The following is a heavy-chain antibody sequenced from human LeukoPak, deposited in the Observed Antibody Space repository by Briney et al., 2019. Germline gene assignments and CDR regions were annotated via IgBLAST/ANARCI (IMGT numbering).Heavy chain of an antibody. V-gene: IGHV4-39*01. CDR1: GGSISSSSYY. D-gene: IGHD3-10*01. J-gene: IGHJ4*02. CDR3: ARRTMVRGVIITFDY. CDR2: IYYSGST. Sequence: SETLSLTCTVSGGSISSSSYYWGWIRQPPGKGPEWIGSIYYSGSTYYNPSLKRRVTISVDTSKKQFSLKMSSVTAADTAVYYCARRTMVRGVIITFDYWGQGTLVTVSS.